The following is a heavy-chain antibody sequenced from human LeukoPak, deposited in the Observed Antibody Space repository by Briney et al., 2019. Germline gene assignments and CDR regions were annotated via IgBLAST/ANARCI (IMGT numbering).Heavy chain of an antibody. CDR1: GGSISSYY. Sequence: PSETLSLTCTVSGGSISSYYWSWIRQPAGKGLEWIGRIYTSGSTNYNPSLKSRVTMSVDTSKNQFSLKLSSVTAADTAVYYCASLSYYDSSGHFDYWGQGTLVTVSS. V-gene: IGHV4-4*07. CDR3: ASLSYYDSSGHFDY. D-gene: IGHD3-22*01. CDR2: IYTSGST. J-gene: IGHJ4*02.